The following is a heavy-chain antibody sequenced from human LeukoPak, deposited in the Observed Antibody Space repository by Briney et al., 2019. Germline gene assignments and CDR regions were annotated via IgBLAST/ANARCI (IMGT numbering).Heavy chain of an antibody. Sequence: GGSLRLSCAVSGLTLSSSWMSWVRQAPGKGLEWVANINQDGSETYYVDSVKGRFTISRDNAKNSLYLQMNSLRAEDTAVYCCARTTAFWGQGTLVTVSS. J-gene: IGHJ4*02. CDR1: GLTLSSSW. CDR2: INQDGSET. CDR3: ARTTAF. D-gene: IGHD1-26*01. V-gene: IGHV3-7*01.